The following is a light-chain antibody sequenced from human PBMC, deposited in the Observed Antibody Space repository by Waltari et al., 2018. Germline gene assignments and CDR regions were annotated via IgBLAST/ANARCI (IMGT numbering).Light chain of an antibody. J-gene: IGKJ1*01. V-gene: IGKV1-39*01. CDR1: QSVATF. CDR3: QQSYSTPRT. Sequence: DIQMTRSPSSLSASVGDRVTITCRTSQSVATFLNWYQQKPGKAPELLIYAASSLQSGVPSRFSGSGSGTDFTLTINSVQPEDFATYYCQQSYSTPRTFGQGTKVEIK. CDR2: AAS.